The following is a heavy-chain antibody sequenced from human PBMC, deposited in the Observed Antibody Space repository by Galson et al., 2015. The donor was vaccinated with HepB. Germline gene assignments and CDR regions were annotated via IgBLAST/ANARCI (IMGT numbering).Heavy chain of an antibody. CDR1: DYTFTSYG. J-gene: IGHJ4*02. CDR3: ATNAVVANYFDY. D-gene: IGHD2-15*01. Sequence: SVKVSCKASDYTFTSYGISWVRQAPGQGLEWMGWISVYNGDTKYAQKLQGRVTMTRDTSTRTVYMELRSLTSDDTAVYYCATNAVVANYFDYWGQGTLVTVSS. V-gene: IGHV1-18*04. CDR2: ISVYNGDT.